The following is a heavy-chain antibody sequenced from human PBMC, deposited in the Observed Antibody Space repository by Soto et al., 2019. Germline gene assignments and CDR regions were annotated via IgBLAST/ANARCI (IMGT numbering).Heavy chain of an antibody. Sequence: QVQLHESGPGLVKPSETLSLTCNVSGDYIGRFYWSWIRQSAEKGLEWIGRVYSTGGTAYNPALKGRVTISLDRSNNHVSLEMKSVTPADTAVYFCARDLSGTGLDIWGRGTRVTVSS. CDR2: VYSTGGT. CDR3: ARDLSGTGLDI. CDR1: GDYIGRFY. J-gene: IGHJ6*02. V-gene: IGHV4-4*07. D-gene: IGHD1-26*01.